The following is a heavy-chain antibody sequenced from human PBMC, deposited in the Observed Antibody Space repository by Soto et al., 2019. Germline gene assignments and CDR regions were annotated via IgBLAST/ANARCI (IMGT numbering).Heavy chain of an antibody. CDR3: ARPGYSSGWYQAEYLHY. D-gene: IGHD6-19*01. CDR2: IKQDGSEK. J-gene: IGHJ1*01. CDR1: GFTFNYYW. V-gene: IGHV3-7*01. Sequence: PGGSLRLSCAASGFTFNYYWMTWVRQAPGKGLEWVANIKQDGSEKYYVDSVKGRFTISRDNAKNSLYLQMNSLRAEDTAVYYCARPGYSSGWYQAEYLHYWGQGALVTVSS.